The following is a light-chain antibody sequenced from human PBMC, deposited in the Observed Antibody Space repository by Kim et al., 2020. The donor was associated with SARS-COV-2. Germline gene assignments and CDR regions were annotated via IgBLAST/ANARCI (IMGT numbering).Light chain of an antibody. J-gene: IGKJ4*01. V-gene: IGKV3-20*01. CDR1: QTVASNY. CDR2: GSS. CDR3: QQSSSSPLT. Sequence: PGERATLSCRASQTVASNYLNGYQQRPGQAPRLLIFGSSIRATGIPDRFSGSGSGADFTLTISRLEPEDFAVYYCQQSSSSPLTFGGGTKVDIK.